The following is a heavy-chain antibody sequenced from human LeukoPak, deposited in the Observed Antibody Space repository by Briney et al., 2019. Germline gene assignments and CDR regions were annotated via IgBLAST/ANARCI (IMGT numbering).Heavy chain of an antibody. D-gene: IGHD3-10*01. CDR2: IYYSGST. V-gene: IGHV4-31*03. CDR3: ARGLTYGSGKPYSP. J-gene: IGHJ5*02. CDR1: GGSISSGGYY. Sequence: PSQTLSLTCTVSGGSISSGGYYWSWIRQHPGKGLEWIGYIYYSGSTYYNPSLKSRVIISVDTSKNQFSLKLSSVTAADTAVYYCARGLTYGSGKPYSPWGQGTLVTVSS.